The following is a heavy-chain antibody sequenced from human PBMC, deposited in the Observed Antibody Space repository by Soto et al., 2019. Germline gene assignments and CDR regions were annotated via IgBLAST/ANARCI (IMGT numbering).Heavy chain of an antibody. CDR3: ARDGIDYYDSSGYYRYNWFDP. CDR1: GGTFSSYA. D-gene: IGHD3-22*01. CDR2: IISIFGTA. Sequence: QVQLVQSGAEVKKPGSSVKVSCKASGGTFSSYAISWVRQAPGQGLEWMGGIISIFGTANYAQKFQGRVTITADESTSTAYMELSSLRSEETAVYYCARDGIDYYDSSGYYRYNWFDPWGQGTLVTVSS. J-gene: IGHJ5*02. V-gene: IGHV1-69*01.